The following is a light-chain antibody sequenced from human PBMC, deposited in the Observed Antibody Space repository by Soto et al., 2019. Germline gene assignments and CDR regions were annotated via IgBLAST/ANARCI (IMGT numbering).Light chain of an antibody. Sequence: DIQLTQSPSFLSASVGDRVTITCRASQVINNYLAWYQQKPGRAPKLLIYVASTLQGGVPSRFSGSGSGTVFTLTISSLQPEDFATYYCQQVNRYPYTFGQGTQLEMK. CDR2: VAS. V-gene: IGKV1-9*01. CDR1: QVINNY. CDR3: QQVNRYPYT. J-gene: IGKJ2*01.